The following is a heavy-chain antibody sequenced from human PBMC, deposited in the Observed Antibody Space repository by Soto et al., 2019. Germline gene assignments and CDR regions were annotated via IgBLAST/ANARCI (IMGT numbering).Heavy chain of an antibody. D-gene: IGHD3-9*01. CDR2: INPKSDDT. J-gene: IGHJ5*02. Sequence: ASVKVSCKASGYPFSDNQIHWLRRAPGQGLEWMGRINPKSDDTNYAQKFQGRVTMTRDTSIDTAYLELTGLTSDDTATYYCARKHSLDYIRWGLDPWGQGTLVTSPQ. V-gene: IGHV1-2*02. CDR1: GYPFSDNQ. CDR3: ARKHSLDYIRWGLDP.